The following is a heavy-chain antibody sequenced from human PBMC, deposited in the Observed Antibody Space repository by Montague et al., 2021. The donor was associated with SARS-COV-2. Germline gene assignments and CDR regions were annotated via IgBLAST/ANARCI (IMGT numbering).Heavy chain of an antibody. Sequence: SLRLSCAASGFTFDDYAMHWVRQAPGKGLEWVSGISWNSGSICYADSVKGRFTISRDNAKNTLYLQMNSLRAEDTALYYCAKDIDGHCSTIDYWDQGTLVTVSS. V-gene: IGHV3-9*01. CDR2: ISWNSGSI. D-gene: IGHD5-24*01. J-gene: IGHJ4*02. CDR3: AKDIDGHCSTIDY. CDR1: GFTFDDYA.